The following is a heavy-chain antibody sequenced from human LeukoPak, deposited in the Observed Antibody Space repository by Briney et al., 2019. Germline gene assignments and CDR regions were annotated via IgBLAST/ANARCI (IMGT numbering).Heavy chain of an antibody. V-gene: IGHV3-7*04. CDR3: ARGQQLVEYYFDY. CDR1: GLIFSKYW. J-gene: IGHJ4*02. D-gene: IGHD6-13*01. Sequence: GGSLRLSCAASGLIFSKYWMTWVRQAPGKGLEWVASIKPDGSEKYYLDSVKGRFTISRDNSKNTLYLQMNSLRAEDTAVYYCARGQQLVEYYFDYWGQGNLVTVSS. CDR2: IKPDGSEK.